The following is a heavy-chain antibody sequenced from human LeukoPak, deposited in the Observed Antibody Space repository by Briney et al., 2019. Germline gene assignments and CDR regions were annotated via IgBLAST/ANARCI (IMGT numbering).Heavy chain of an antibody. CDR1: GFTVSSNY. Sequence: SGGSLRLSCAASGFTVSSNYMSWVRQAPGKGLEWIGSTSNTGNAYYNPSLKSRVTISVDTSKNQFSLKMTYVTAADTAVYYCARSTGYNNGNADDHWGQGTLVTISA. D-gene: IGHD5-18*01. J-gene: IGHJ5*02. CDR3: ARSTGYNNGNADDH. V-gene: IGHV4-38-2*01. CDR2: TSNTGNA.